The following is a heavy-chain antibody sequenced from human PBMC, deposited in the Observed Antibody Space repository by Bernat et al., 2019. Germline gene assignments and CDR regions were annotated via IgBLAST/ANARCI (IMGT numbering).Heavy chain of an antibody. D-gene: IGHD3-16*02. CDR3: ARGDYIWGSYRYTGFDY. CDR2: INTNTGNP. CDR1: GYTFTSYA. V-gene: IGHV7-4-1*02. J-gene: IGHJ4*02. Sequence: QVQLVQSGSELKKPGASVKVSCKASGYTFTSYAMNWVRQAPGQGLEWMGWINTNTGNPTYAQGFTGRFVFSLDTSVSTAYLQSSSLKAEDTAVYYCARGDYIWGSYRYTGFDYWGQGTLVTVSS.